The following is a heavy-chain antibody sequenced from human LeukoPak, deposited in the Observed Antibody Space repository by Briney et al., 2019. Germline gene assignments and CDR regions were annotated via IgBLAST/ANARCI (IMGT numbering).Heavy chain of an antibody. Sequence: PSETLSFTCAVSGGSFSGYYWSWIRQSPGTGLEWIGEVNHSGTSNYNPSLKSRVIISVDTSKNQFSLKLSSVTAADTAVYYCARERYSNYVRSYYYYYMDVWGKGTTVTVSS. CDR1: GGSFSGYY. D-gene: IGHD4-11*01. V-gene: IGHV4-34*01. CDR2: VNHSGTS. CDR3: ARERYSNYVRSYYYYYMDV. J-gene: IGHJ6*03.